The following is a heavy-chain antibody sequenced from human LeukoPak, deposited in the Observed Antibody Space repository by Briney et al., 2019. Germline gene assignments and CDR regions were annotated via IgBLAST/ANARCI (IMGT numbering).Heavy chain of an antibody. D-gene: IGHD4-11*01. CDR1: GXSFSGYY. CDR3: ARGKNYSNYVGWFDP. V-gene: IGHV4-34*01. CDR2: INHSGST. J-gene: IGHJ5*02. Sequence: PSETLSLTCAVYGXSFSGYYWSWIRQPPGKGLEWIGEINHSGSTNYNPSLKSRVTISVDTSKNQFSLKLSSVTAADTAVYYCARGKNYSNYVGWFDPWGQGTLVTVSS.